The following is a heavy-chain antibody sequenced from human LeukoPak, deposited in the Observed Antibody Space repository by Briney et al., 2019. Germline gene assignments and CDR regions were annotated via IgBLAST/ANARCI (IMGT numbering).Heavy chain of an antibody. D-gene: IGHD3-16*02. CDR2: ISGSGENT. J-gene: IGHJ4*02. Sequence: LSLTCTVSGGSISSGGYYWSWVRQAPGKGLEWVSAISGSGENTNYADSVKGRFTMSRDNSRNMLYLQMNSLRDEDTAKYYCAKTVSGSYSYQGGDYWGQGTLVTVSS. CDR3: AKTVSGSYSYQGGDY. CDR1: GGSISSGGYY. V-gene: IGHV3-23*01.